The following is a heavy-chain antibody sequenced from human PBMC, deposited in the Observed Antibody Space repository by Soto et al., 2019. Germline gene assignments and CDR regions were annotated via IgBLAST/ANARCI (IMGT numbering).Heavy chain of an antibody. Sequence: QVQLVQSGAEVKKPGSSVKVSCKASGGTFSSYAISWVRQAPGQGLECMGGIIPIFGTANYAQKFQGRVTITADESTSTAYMELSSLRSEDTAVYYCARDRAVVTARGEYFQHWGQGTLVTVSS. CDR1: GGTFSSYA. D-gene: IGHD2-21*02. J-gene: IGHJ1*01. CDR3: ARDRAVVTARGEYFQH. CDR2: IIPIFGTA. V-gene: IGHV1-69*01.